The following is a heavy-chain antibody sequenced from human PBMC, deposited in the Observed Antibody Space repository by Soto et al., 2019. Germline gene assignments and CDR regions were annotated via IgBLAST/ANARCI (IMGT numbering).Heavy chain of an antibody. CDR3: ARDEVSPGNYYDSSGSYYYYYGMDV. CDR2: ISYDGSNK. V-gene: IGHV3-30-3*01. Sequence: PGGSLRLSCAASGFTFSSYAMHWVRQAPGKGLEWVAVISYDGSNKYYADSVKGRYTISRDNSKNTLYLQMNSLRAEDTAVYYCARDEVSPGNYYDSSGSYYYYYGMDVWGQGTTVTVSS. CDR1: GFTFSSYA. J-gene: IGHJ6*02. D-gene: IGHD3-22*01.